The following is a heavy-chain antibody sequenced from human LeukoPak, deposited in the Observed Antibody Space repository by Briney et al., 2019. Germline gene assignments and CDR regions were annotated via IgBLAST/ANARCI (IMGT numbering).Heavy chain of an antibody. D-gene: IGHD2/OR15-2a*01. CDR2: IYSGGGT. J-gene: IGHJ4*02. CDR3: ARDSSGPGY. CDR1: GFTFSDYY. Sequence: PGGSLRLSCAACGFTFSDYYMSWVRQAPGKGLEWVSVIYSGGGTYYADSVKGRFTISRDSSKNTLYLQMNSLRAEDTALYYCARDSSGPGYRGQGTLVAVSS. V-gene: IGHV3-66*01.